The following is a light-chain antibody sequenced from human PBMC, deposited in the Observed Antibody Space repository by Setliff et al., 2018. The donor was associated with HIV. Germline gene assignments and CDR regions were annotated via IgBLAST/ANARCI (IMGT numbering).Light chain of an antibody. J-gene: IGLJ1*01. V-gene: IGLV3-21*04. Sequence: SYELTQTPSVSVAPGQTAIINCGGHNIGRKTVHWYQQKPGQAPVVVIYHDTDRPSGIPERFSGSNSGNTATLTISSVEAGDEADYYCQVWDSDTYHQVFGPGTKVT. CDR1: NIGRKT. CDR2: HDT. CDR3: QVWDSDTYHQV.